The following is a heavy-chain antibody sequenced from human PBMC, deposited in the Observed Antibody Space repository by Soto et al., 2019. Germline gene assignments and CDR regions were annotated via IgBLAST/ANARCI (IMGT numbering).Heavy chain of an antibody. CDR1: DGPISSYY. Sequence: SETLSVTCTVSDGPISSYYWSRIRQTPGKGLEWIGYIYYSGSTNYNPSLKSRVTISVDTSKNQFSLKLSSVTAADTALYYCARDVGANAFDYWGQGTLVTGSS. CDR2: IYYSGST. V-gene: IGHV4-59*01. J-gene: IGHJ4*02. D-gene: IGHD1-26*01. CDR3: ARDVGANAFDY.